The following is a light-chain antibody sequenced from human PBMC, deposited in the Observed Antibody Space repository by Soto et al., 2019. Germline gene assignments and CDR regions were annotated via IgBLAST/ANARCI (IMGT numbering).Light chain of an antibody. CDR3: QQYSSYSGT. J-gene: IGKJ1*01. CDR1: QSISSW. V-gene: IGKV1-5*03. CDR2: KAS. Sequence: DIQMTQSPSTLSASVGDRVTITCRASQSISSWLAWYQQKSGKAPKLLIYKASSLESGVPSRFSGGGSGTEFTLTISSLQPDDFATYYCQQYSSYSGTFGQGTKVEIK.